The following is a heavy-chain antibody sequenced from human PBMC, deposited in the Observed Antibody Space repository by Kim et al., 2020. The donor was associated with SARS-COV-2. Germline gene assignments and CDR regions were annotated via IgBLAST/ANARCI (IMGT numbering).Heavy chain of an antibody. D-gene: IGHD3-10*01. CDR3: TKGGFLG. CDR1: GFTFSSYA. V-gene: IGHV3-23*01. Sequence: GGSLRLSCAASGFTFSSYAMSWVRQAPGKGLESVSAVSGSGGTTYYADSVKGRLTISRDNSKTTLYLQMNSLRAEDTAVYYCTKGGFLGGGQGTLVTVSS. CDR2: VSGSGGTT. J-gene: IGHJ4*02.